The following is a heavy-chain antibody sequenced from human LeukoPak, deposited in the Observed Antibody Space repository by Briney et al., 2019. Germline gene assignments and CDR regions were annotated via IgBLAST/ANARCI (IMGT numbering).Heavy chain of an antibody. CDR2: ISGSGGST. CDR1: GFTFSSYA. CDR3: AKAGTLFYCSSTSCYFAGAFDY. J-gene: IGHJ4*02. D-gene: IGHD2-2*01. Sequence: TGGSLRLSCAASGFTFSSYAMSWVRQAPGKGLEWVSAISGSGGSTYYADSVKGRFTISRDNSKNTLYLQMNSLRAEDTAVYYCAKAGTLFYCSSTSCYFAGAFDYWGQGTLVTVSS. V-gene: IGHV3-23*01.